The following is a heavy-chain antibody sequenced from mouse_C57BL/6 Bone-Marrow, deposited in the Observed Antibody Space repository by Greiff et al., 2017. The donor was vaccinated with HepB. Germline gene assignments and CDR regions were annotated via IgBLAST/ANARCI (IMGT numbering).Heavy chain of an antibody. CDR3: TEDWSYYYAMDY. Sequence: EVKVEESGGGLVQPGGSMKLSCVASGFTFSNYWMNWVRQSPEKGLEWVAQIRLKSDNYATHYAESVKGRFTISRDDSKSSVYLQMNNLRAEDTGIYYCTEDWSYYYAMDYWGQGTSVTVSS. CDR2: IRLKSDNYAT. CDR1: GFTFSNYW. D-gene: IGHD4-1*01. V-gene: IGHV6-3*01. J-gene: IGHJ4*01.